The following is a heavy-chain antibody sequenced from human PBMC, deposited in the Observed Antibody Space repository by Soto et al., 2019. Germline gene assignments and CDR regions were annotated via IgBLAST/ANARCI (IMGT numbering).Heavy chain of an antibody. V-gene: IGHV4-31*03. J-gene: IGHJ4*02. Sequence: QVQLQESGPGLVKPSQTLSLTCSVSGGSVSRGGYYWSWIRQLPGKGLEWIGYVYATGSTLYNPSLKSRVTMYMDTSKNQFSLKLNSASAADTAVYYCVRERRDSWPPMFFDYWGQGSLVTVSS. CDR3: VRERRDSWPPMFFDY. CDR1: GGSVSRGGYY. CDR2: VYATGST. D-gene: IGHD2-15*01.